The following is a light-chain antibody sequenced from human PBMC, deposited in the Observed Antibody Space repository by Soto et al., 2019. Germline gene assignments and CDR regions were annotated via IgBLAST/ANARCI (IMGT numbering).Light chain of an antibody. CDR2: WAS. J-gene: IGKJ4*01. CDR3: QQYYSTPPT. CDR1: QSAVYSSNNKNY. Sequence: DIVMTQSPDSLAVSLGERATINCKSSQSAVYSSNNKNYLAWYQQKPGQPPKLLIYWASTRESGVPDRFSGGGSGTDFTLTISSLQAEDVAVYYCQQYYSTPPTFGGGTKVEIK. V-gene: IGKV4-1*01.